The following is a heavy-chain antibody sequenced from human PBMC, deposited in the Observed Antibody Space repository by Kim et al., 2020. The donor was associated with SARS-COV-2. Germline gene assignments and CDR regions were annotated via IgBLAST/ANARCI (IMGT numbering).Heavy chain of an antibody. D-gene: IGHD2-2*01. J-gene: IGHJ4*02. CDR2: IWYDGSNK. CDR3: ARGVWEVPAAFDY. Sequence: GGSLRLSCAASGFTFSSYGMHWVRQAPGKGLEWVAVIWYDGSNKYYADSVKGRFTISRDNSKNTLYLQMNSLRAEDTAVYYCARGVWEVPAAFDYWGQGTLVTVSS. V-gene: IGHV3-33*01. CDR1: GFTFSSYG.